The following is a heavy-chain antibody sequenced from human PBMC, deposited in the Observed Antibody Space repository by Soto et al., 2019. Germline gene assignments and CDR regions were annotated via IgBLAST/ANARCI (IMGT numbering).Heavy chain of an antibody. V-gene: IGHV1-69*01. CDR1: GGPFISYA. CDR3: ARDQDILTGPGAFDI. D-gene: IGHD3-9*01. J-gene: IGHJ3*02. CDR2: IIPIFGTA. Sequence: VKGTCKAAGGPFISYAIIWVRQAPGQGLEWMGGIIPIFGTANYAQKFQGRVTITAGESTSTAYMELSSLRSEDTAVYYCARDQDILTGPGAFDIWGQGTMVTVSS.